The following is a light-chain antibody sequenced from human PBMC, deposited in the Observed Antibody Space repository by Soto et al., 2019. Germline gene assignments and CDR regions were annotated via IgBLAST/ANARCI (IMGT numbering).Light chain of an antibody. CDR2: DAS. J-gene: IGKJ4*01. V-gene: IGKV3-11*01. CDR1: QSVSSY. CDR3: QQRSNRPPLT. Sequence: EIVLTQSPATLSLSPGERATLSCRASQSVSSYLAWYQQKPGQAPRLLIYDASNRATGIPARFSGSGSGTDFTLTISSREPEDFAVDYCQQRSNRPPLTFGGGTKVEIK.